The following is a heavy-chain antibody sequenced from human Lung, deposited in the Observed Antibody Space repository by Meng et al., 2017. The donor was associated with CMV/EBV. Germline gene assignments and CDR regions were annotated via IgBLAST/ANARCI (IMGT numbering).Heavy chain of an antibody. D-gene: IGHD2-8*01. J-gene: IGHJ4*02. CDR1: GFTFSSSA. V-gene: IGHV3-30*02. Sequence: VLLGGAGGGVVQPGGSLRLSCAASGFTFSSSAMHWVRQPPGKGLEWVSFIAHDGSAKTYTDSVKGRFTISRDDSENTVYLEMNSLRVEDTAVYYCAKDLYYSFDYWGQGTLVTVSS. CDR3: AKDLYYSFDY. CDR2: IAHDGSAK.